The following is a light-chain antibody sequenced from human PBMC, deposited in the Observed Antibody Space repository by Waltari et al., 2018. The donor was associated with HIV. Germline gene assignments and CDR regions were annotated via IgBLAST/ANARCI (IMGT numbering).Light chain of an antibody. J-gene: IGLJ1*01. V-gene: IGLV9-49*01. Sequence: QPVLTQPPSASASRGASVTLTCTLSSEPSGYGVHWFQERPGKGLRFVMRVGAGGSGGSKGDGIPDRFSVLDAGLNRYLSIKNIQEDDEGDYHCGANHGSENNFVYVFGSGTRVTVL. CDR2: VGAGGSGG. CDR3: GANHGSENNFVYV. CDR1: SEPSGYG.